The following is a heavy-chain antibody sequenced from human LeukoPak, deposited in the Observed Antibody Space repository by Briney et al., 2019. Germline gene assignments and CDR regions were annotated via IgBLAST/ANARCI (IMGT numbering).Heavy chain of an antibody. CDR2: ISYDGSNK. D-gene: IGHD5-12*01. Sequence: GGSLRLSCAAYGFTFSSYGMHWVRQAPGKGLEWVAVISYDGSNKYYADSVKGRFTISRDNSKNTLYLQMNSLRAEDTAVYYCAKDVRGYSGYGVLDYWGQGTLVTVSS. J-gene: IGHJ4*02. V-gene: IGHV3-30*18. CDR1: GFTFSSYG. CDR3: AKDVRGYSGYGVLDY.